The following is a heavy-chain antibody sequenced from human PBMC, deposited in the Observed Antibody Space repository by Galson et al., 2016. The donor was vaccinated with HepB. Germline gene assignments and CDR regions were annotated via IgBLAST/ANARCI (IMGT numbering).Heavy chain of an antibody. V-gene: IGHV4-39*01. CDR2: TVRDGSK. CDR3: ARGRRGLDFLDH. Sequence: SETLSLTCIVSGDFFSGGSHYCAWIRQPPGKGLEWLALTVRDGSKYYTPSFRGRVTMSADMANNRFSLSLTSVTAADTALYYCARGRRGLDFLDHWGQGPMVTVSS. CDR1: GDFFSGGSHY. J-gene: IGHJ3*01. D-gene: IGHD5-12*01.